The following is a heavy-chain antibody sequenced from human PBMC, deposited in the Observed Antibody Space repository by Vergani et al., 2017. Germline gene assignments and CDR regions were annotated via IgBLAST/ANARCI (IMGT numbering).Heavy chain of an antibody. CDR2: INHSGST. D-gene: IGHD2/OR15-2a*01. CDR3: ARDRDLYCRSTTSCHNWFDP. Sequence: QVQLQQWGAGLLKPSETLSLTCAVYGGSFSGYSWSWIRQPPGKGLEWIGEINHSGSTNYNPSLKSRVTISVDTSKNQFSLRMTSLTAADTAIYYCARDRDLYCRSTTSCHNWFDPWGQGSLVTVSS. J-gene: IGHJ5*02. V-gene: IGHV4-34*01. CDR1: GGSFSGYS.